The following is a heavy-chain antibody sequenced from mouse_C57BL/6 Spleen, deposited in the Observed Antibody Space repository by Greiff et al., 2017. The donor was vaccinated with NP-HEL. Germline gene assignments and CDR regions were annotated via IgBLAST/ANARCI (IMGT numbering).Heavy chain of an antibody. D-gene: IGHD1-1*01. Sequence: VQLQQSGPGLVQPSQSLSITCTASGFSLTSYGVHWVRQSPGKGLEWLGVIWRGGSTDYYAAFMSRLSITKDNSKSQVFFKMNSLQADDTAIFYWATPYDHGSSYDAMDYWGQGTSVTVSS. V-gene: IGHV2-5*01. CDR2: IWRGGST. CDR1: GFSLTSYG. CDR3: ATPYDHGSSYDAMDY. J-gene: IGHJ4*01.